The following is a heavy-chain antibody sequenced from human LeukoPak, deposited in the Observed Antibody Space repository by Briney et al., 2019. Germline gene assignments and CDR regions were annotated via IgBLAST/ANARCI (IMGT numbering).Heavy chain of an antibody. CDR2: ISSSSSYI. D-gene: IGHD3-10*01. CDR1: GFTFSSYS. J-gene: IGHJ4*02. CDR3: ARDQSVSYYQEPLYYFDY. Sequence: GGSLRLSCAASGFTFSSYSMNWVRQAPGKGLEWVSSISSSSSYIYYADSVKGRFTISRDNAKNSLYLQMNSLRAEDTAVYYCARDQSVSYYQEPLYYFDYWGQGTLVTVSS. V-gene: IGHV3-21*01.